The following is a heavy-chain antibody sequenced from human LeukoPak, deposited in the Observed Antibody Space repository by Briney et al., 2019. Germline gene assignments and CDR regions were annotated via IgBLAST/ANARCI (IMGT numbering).Heavy chain of an antibody. D-gene: IGHD3-10*01. Sequence: GSLRLSCAASGFTVSSNYMSWIRQPPGKGLEWIGEINHSGSTNYNPSLKSRVTISVDTSKNQFSLKLSSVTAADTAVYYCASKIFRFGELLWGQGTLVTVSS. CDR1: GFTVSSNY. CDR2: INHSGST. V-gene: IGHV4-34*01. J-gene: IGHJ4*02. CDR3: ASKIFRFGELL.